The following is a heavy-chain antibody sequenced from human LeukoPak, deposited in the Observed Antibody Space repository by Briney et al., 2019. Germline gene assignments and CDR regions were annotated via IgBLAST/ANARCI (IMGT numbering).Heavy chain of an antibody. D-gene: IGHD3-10*01. CDR3: ARHKPYYYGSGSSYYFDY. CDR2: IYPGDSDT. V-gene: IGHV5-51*01. Sequence: GESLKISCKGSGYSFTSYWIGWVRQMPGKGLKWMGIIYPGDSDTRYSPSFQGQVTISADKSISTAYLQWSSLKASDTAMYYCARHKPYYYGSGSSYYFDYWGQGTLVTVSS. CDR1: GYSFTSYW. J-gene: IGHJ4*02.